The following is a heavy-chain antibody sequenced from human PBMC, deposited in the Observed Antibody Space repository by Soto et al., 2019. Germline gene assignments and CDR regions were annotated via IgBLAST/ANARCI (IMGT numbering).Heavy chain of an antibody. CDR3: ARDGDFWSGSYAFDI. J-gene: IGHJ3*02. V-gene: IGHV4-4*07. CDR2: IYTSGST. Sequence: QVQLQESGPGLAKPSETLSLTCTVSGGSISSYFWSWIRQPAGKGLEWIGRIYTSGSTNYNPSLKSRVTMSVDTSKNQFSLRLSSVTAADTPVYYCARDGDFWSGSYAFDIWGQGTMVTVSS. D-gene: IGHD3-3*01. CDR1: GGSISSYF.